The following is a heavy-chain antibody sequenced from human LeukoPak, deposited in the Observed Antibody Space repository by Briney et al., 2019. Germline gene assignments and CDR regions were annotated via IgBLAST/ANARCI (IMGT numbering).Heavy chain of an antibody. CDR3: VRLRRNSDTSGFYYYYYDF. J-gene: IGHJ4*02. CDR1: GYTFSSYS. V-gene: IGHV3-21*01. Sequence: PGGSLRLSCAASGYTFSSYSINWVRQAPGKGLEWVSSISVRSNYIYYADSVRGRFRISRDDARDSLYLQMNSLRAEDTAMYYCVRLRRNSDTSGFYYYYYDFWGQGTLVTVSS. CDR2: ISVRSNYI. D-gene: IGHD3-22*01.